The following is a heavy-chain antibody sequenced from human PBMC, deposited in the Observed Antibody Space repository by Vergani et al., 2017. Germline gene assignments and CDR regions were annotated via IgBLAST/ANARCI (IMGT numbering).Heavy chain of an antibody. J-gene: IGHJ6*02. Sequence: VQLVESGGGLVQPGGSLRLSCSASGFTFSSYAMHWVRQAPGKGLEYVSAISSNGGSTYYADSVKGRFTISRDNAKNSLYLQMNSLRAEDAAVYYCARVQAYYYYGMDVWGQGTTVTVSS. V-gene: IGHV3-64*04. CDR1: GFTFSSYA. CDR2: ISSNGGST. CDR3: ARVQAYYYYGMDV.